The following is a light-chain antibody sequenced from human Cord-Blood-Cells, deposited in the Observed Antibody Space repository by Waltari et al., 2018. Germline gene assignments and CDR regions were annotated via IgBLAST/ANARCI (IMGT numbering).Light chain of an antibody. CDR1: QGISNY. Sequence: DIKMTPSPPSLSAPVGDRVTITCRASQGISNYLAWYQQKPGKVPKLLIYAASTLQAGVPSRFSGSGSGTDFTLTISSLQPEDVATYYCQKYNSAPWTFGQGTKVEIK. J-gene: IGKJ1*01. CDR3: QKYNSAPWT. V-gene: IGKV1-27*01. CDR2: AAS.